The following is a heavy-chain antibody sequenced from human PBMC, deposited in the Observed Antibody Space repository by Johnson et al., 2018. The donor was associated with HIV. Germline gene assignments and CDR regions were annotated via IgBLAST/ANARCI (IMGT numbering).Heavy chain of an antibody. CDR2: IYSGGST. CDR1: GFTVIGNY. V-gene: IGHV3-66*01. Sequence: VQLVESGGGLVQPGGSLRLSCAASGFTVIGNYMSWVRQAPGKGLEWVSVIYSGGSTYYGDTVTGRFTISRDNSKNTLYLQRNSLRAEDTAVYYCARDNIVLMVGGAFDIWGQGTMVTVSS. CDR3: ARDNIVLMVGGAFDI. D-gene: IGHD2-8*01. J-gene: IGHJ3*02.